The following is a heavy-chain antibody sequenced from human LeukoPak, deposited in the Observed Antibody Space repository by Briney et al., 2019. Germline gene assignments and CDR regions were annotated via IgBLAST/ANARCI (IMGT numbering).Heavy chain of an antibody. J-gene: IGHJ5*02. CDR1: SGSISDYY. D-gene: IGHD3-10*01. CDR3: PRGGPYHGSGRPFDP. V-gene: IGHV4-59*08. CDR2: IDYNGNA. Sequence: SETLSHTCSVSSGSISDYYWSWIRKPPGKGLEWIAYIDYNGNADYNPSLKSRVTISVDSSKNQFSLKLSSVTAADTALYYCPRGGPYHGSGRPFDPWGQGTLVTVSS.